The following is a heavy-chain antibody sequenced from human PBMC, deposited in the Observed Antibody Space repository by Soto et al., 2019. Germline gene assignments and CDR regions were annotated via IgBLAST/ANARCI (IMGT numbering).Heavy chain of an antibody. CDR2: IIGDGSTT. J-gene: IGHJ4*02. CDR1: GFTFNNYA. CDR3: ARGKGITVSSTNY. V-gene: IGHV3-23*01. Sequence: GWSLRLSCAASGFTFNNYAMNWVRQAPGKGLEWVSFIIGDGSTTYYADSVKGRFTISRDNSKNTLFLQMNSLRAEDTAVYYCARGKGITVSSTNYWGKGALVTVPS. D-gene: IGHD6-19*01.